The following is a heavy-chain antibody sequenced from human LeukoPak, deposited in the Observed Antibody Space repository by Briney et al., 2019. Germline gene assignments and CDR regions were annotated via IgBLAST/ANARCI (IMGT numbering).Heavy chain of an antibody. CDR1: GFTFSSYA. J-gene: IGHJ4*02. CDR3: AKHLRSNLVTAYFDY. CDR2: ISYDGSNK. V-gene: IGHV3-30-3*02. D-gene: IGHD2-21*02. Sequence: AGGSLRLSCAASGFTFSSYAMHWVRQAPGKGLEWVAVISYDGSNKYYADSVKGRFTVSRDNSKNMLYLQMNSLRVDDTGVYYCAKHLRSNLVTAYFDYWGQGILVTVSS.